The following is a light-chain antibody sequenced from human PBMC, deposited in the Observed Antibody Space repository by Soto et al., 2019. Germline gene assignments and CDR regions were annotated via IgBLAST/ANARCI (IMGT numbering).Light chain of an antibody. CDR1: QSVSSN. Sequence: ERVMTQSPDTLSVSPGERVTLSCRASQSVSSNLAWYQQKPGQAPRLLIYAASTRATGIPARFSGSGSGTEFTLTISSLQSEDFGVYYCQQYNNWPPITFGQGTRLEMK. CDR3: QQYNNWPPIT. J-gene: IGKJ5*01. V-gene: IGKV3-15*01. CDR2: AAS.